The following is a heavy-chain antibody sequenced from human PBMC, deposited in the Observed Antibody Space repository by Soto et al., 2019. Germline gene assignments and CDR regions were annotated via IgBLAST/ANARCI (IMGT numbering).Heavy chain of an antibody. V-gene: IGHV3-30*18. CDR2: ISYDGSNK. J-gene: IGHJ4*02. D-gene: IGHD5-18*01. Sequence: GGSLRLSCAASGFTFSSYGMHWVRQAPGKGLEWVAVISYDGSNKYYADSVKGRFTISRDNSKNTLYLQMNSLRAEDTAVYYCAQCRREYKAMNQFDYWGQGTLATVSS. CDR3: AQCRREYKAMNQFDY. CDR1: GFTFSSYG.